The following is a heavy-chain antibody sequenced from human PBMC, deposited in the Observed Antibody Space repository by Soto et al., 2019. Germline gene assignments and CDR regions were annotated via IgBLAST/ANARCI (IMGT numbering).Heavy chain of an antibody. CDR3: ARGWDHYDSSGLRTWFDP. J-gene: IGHJ5*02. CDR2: FIPIFGTA. V-gene: IGHV1-69*01. D-gene: IGHD3-22*01. Sequence: QVQLVQSGAEVKKPGSSVKVSCTASGGTFSDYGINWVRQAPGQGLEWMGGFIPIFGTANYAQKFQGRVTITADESTSTAYMELSSLRSEDTAVYYCARGWDHYDSSGLRTWFDPWGQGTLVTVSS. CDR1: GGTFSDYG.